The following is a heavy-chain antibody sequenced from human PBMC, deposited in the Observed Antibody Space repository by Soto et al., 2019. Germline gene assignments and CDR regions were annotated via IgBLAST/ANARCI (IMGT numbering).Heavy chain of an antibody. D-gene: IGHD2-15*01. CDR3: VRGSVVAATLFDY. CDR1: GGSISSGGYY. V-gene: IGHV4-31*03. Sequence: SETLSLTCTVSGGSISSGGYYWSWIRQHPGKGLEWIGYIYYSGSTYYNPSLKSRVTISVDTSKNQFSLKLSSVTAADTAVYYFVRGSVVAATLFDYCGQGTLVTVSS. J-gene: IGHJ4*02. CDR2: IYYSGST.